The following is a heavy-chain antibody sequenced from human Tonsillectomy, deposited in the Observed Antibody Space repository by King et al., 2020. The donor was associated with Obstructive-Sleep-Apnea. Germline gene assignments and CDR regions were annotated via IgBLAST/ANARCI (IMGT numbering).Heavy chain of an antibody. V-gene: IGHV4-30-4*01. CDR1: GVSISSGGHY. Sequence: VQLQESGPGLVKPSQTLSLTCVVSGVSISSGGHYWNWIRQPPGKGLEWIGYIFYNGNTYYNPSLTSRVDISVDTSKNQFSLEMSSVTAADTAMYYCAADYAHDHGDHFDYWGLGTLVTVSS. CDR3: AADYAHDHGDHFDY. CDR2: IFYNGNT. J-gene: IGHJ4*02. D-gene: IGHD4-17*01.